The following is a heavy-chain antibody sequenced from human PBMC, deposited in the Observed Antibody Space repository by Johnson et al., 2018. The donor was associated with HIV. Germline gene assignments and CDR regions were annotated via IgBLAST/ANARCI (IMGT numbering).Heavy chain of an antibody. CDR1: GSTFSDYY. D-gene: IGHD3-22*01. CDR3: ARAGAGWNYDSSAADAFDI. CDR2: ISSSGITI. J-gene: IGHJ3*02. V-gene: IGHV3-11*04. Sequence: QVQLVESGGGLVKPGGSLRLSCAASGSTFSDYYMSWIRQAPGKGLEWVSYISSSGITIYYADSVKGRFTISRDNAKNSLYLQMNSLRAEDTAVYYCARAGAGWNYDSSAADAFDIWGQGTMVTVSS.